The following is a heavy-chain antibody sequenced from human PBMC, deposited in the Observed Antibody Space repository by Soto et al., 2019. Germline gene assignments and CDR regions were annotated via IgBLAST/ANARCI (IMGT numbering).Heavy chain of an antibody. CDR1: GFTFSSYT. CDR2: ISVYSGTI. CDR3: ARDHMWAFDY. V-gene: IGHV3-48*01. Sequence: GGSLRLSCATSGFTFSSYTMNWVRQAPGKGLEWISYISVYSGTISYAESVKARFTISRDDAKNSLYLQMNSLRAEDTAVYYCARDHMWAFDYWGQGTLVTVSS. D-gene: IGHD1-26*01. J-gene: IGHJ4*02.